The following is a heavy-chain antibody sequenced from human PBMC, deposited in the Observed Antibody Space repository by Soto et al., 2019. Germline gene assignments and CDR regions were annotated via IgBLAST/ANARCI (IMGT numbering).Heavy chain of an antibody. D-gene: IGHD6-19*01. CDR1: GGSISSGDYY. V-gene: IGHV4-30-4*01. CDR2: IYYSGST. Sequence: SLTCTVSGGSISSGDYYWSWIRQPPGKGLEWIGYIYYSGSTYYNPSLKSRVTISVDTSKNQFSLKLSSVTAADTAVYYCAREVRQWLVRGYFDYWGQGTLVTVSS. J-gene: IGHJ4*02. CDR3: AREVRQWLVRGYFDY.